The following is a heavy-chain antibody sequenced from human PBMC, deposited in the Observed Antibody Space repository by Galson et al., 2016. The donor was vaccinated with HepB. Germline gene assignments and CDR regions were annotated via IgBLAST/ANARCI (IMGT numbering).Heavy chain of an antibody. J-gene: IGHJ6*02. Sequence: SLRLSCAASGFPFGSDAFHWVRQAPGKGLEWVSSITGSGGDTYYVDSVKGRFSISRDNSKNTLYLQMNNVRAEDTAVYYCAKVEFRGESGSHQGSYFGMNVWGQGTTVTVSS. V-gene: IGHV3-23*01. CDR1: GFPFGSDA. D-gene: IGHD3-10*01. CDR2: ITGSGGDT. CDR3: AKVEFRGESGSHQGSYFGMNV.